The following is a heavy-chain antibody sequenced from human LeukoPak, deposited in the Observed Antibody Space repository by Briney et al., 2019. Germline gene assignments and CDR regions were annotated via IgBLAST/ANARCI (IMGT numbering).Heavy chain of an antibody. CDR1: GFSFYTYA. CDR3: AGIQPWPLMYYLDY. CDR2: ISDDGSNE. J-gene: IGHJ4*02. V-gene: IGHV3-30*03. D-gene: IGHD5-18*01. Sequence: PGGSLRLSCAASGFSFYTYAMHWVRQAPGKGLEWVAGISDDGSNEYYVGSVKGRFTISRDNSKSTVFLLMNSLRAEDTAVYYCAGIQPWPLMYYLDYWGQGTLVTVSS.